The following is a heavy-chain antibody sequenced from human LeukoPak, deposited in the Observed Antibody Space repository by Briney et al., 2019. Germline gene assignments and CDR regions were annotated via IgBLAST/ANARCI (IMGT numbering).Heavy chain of an antibody. CDR3: AKDRGVALATTFDY. J-gene: IGHJ4*02. CDR1: GFTFHDYA. D-gene: IGHD5-24*01. Sequence: GGSLRLSCAVSGFTFHDYAMSWVRQAPGKGLEWVSTISGSGGHTYYADSVKGRFTIYRDNSNNTMFLQLTNLRVDDTAVYYCAKDRGVALATTFDYWGQGTLLTVSS. CDR2: ISGSGGHT. V-gene: IGHV3-23*01.